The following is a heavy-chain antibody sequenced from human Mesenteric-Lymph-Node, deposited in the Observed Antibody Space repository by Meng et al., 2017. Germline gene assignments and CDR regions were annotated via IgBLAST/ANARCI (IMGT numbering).Heavy chain of an antibody. V-gene: IGHV3-33*01. CDR1: GFTFSSYG. CDR3: ARTHLIIVVVPAAMVS. D-gene: IGHD2-2*01. Sequence: GGSLRLSCAASGFTFSSYGMHWVRQAPGKGLEWVAVIWYDGSNKYYADSVKGRFTISRDNSKNTLYLQMNSLRAEDTAVYYCARTHLIIVVVPAAMVSWGQGTLVTVSS. J-gene: IGHJ5*02. CDR2: IWYDGSNK.